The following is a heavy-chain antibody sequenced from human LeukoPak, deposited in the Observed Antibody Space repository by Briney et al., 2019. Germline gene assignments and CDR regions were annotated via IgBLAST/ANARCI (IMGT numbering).Heavy chain of an antibody. J-gene: IGHJ4*02. CDR2: IYYSGNT. V-gene: IGHV4-59*01. D-gene: IGHD2-2*02. Sequence: SETLSLTCTVSGVSITTYYWSWIRQPPGKGLEWIGFIYYSGNTNYNPSLKSRVTISVDTSKNQFSLKLSSVTAADAAVYYCARAYTSWSFDYWGQGTLVTVSS. CDR1: GVSITTYY. CDR3: ARAYTSWSFDY.